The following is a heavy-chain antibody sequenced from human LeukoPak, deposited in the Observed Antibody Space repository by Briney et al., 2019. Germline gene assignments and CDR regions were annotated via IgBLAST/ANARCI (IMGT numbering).Heavy chain of an antibody. Sequence: SETLSLTCAVYGGSFSGYYWSWIRQPPGKGLEWIGEINHSGSTNYNPSLKSRVTISVDTSKNQFSLKLSSVTAADTAVYYCARGSPNFDIVVVPAARRRNCFDPWGQGTLVTVSS. V-gene: IGHV4-34*01. D-gene: IGHD2-2*01. CDR2: INHSGST. CDR1: GGSFSGYY. J-gene: IGHJ5*02. CDR3: ARGSPNFDIVVVPAARRRNCFDP.